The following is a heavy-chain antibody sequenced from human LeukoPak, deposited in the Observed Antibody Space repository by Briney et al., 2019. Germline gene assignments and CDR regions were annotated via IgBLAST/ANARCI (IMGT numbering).Heavy chain of an antibody. D-gene: IGHD2-21*02. J-gene: IGHJ4*02. CDR1: GYTFTSYY. CDR2: INPSGGST. Sequence: ASVTVSCKASGYTFTSYYMHWVRQAPGQGLEWMGIINPSGGSTSYAQKFQGRVTMTRDTSTSTVYMELSSLRSEDTAVYYCAREVETYCGGDCYSVWGQGTLVTVSS. CDR3: AREVETYCGGDCYSV. V-gene: IGHV1-46*01.